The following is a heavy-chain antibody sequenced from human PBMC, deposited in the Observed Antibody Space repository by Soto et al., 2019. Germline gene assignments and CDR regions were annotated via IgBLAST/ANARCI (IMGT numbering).Heavy chain of an antibody. J-gene: IGHJ4*02. CDR2: ISSSSSYI. CDR3: ARDLTGFDY. V-gene: IGHV3-21*01. Sequence: EVQLVESGGGLVKPGGSLRLSCAASGFTFSSYSMNWVRQAPGKGLEWVSSISSSSSYIYYADSVKGRFTISRDNDKNSLYLQRNSLRAEDTAVYYCARDLTGFDYWGQGTLVTLSP. D-gene: IGHD1-20*01. CDR1: GFTFSSYS.